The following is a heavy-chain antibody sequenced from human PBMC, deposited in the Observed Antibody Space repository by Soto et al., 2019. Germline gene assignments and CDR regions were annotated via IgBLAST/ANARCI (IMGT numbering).Heavy chain of an antibody. CDR2: ISYDGSNK. J-gene: IGHJ4*02. V-gene: IGHV3-30-3*01. D-gene: IGHD3-9*01. CDR3: ASRWGGILTGRFDY. CDR1: GFTFSSYA. Sequence: QVQLVESGGGVVQPGRSLRLSCAASGFTFSSYAMHWVRQAPGKGLEWVAVISYDGSNKYYADSVKGRFTISRDNSKNTLYLQVYCLRAEGSAVYYCASRWGGILTGRFDYWGQGTLVTVSS.